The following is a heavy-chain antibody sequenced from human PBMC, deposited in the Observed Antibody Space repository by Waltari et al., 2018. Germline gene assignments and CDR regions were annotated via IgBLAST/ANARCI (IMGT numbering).Heavy chain of an antibody. CDR3: ARDHYDSLLAEYFQH. V-gene: IGHV3-53*01. CDR1: GFRVSTHY. D-gene: IGHD3-22*01. CDR2: IYSGGST. J-gene: IGHJ1*01. Sequence: EVQLVESGGGLIKPGGSLRLSCPPSGFRVSTHYMSWVRQAPGKGLEWVSVIYSGGSTYYADSVKGRFTISRDNSKNTLYLQMNSLRAEDTAVYYCARDHYDSLLAEYFQHWGQGTLVTVSS.